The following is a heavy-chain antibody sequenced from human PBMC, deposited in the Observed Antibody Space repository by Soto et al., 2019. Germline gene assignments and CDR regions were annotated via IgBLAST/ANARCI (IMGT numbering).Heavy chain of an antibody. CDR3: XRGGLGTMIVVVIPFDY. D-gene: IGHD3-22*01. J-gene: IGHJ4*02. V-gene: IGHV3-30-3*01. CDR2: ISYDGSNK. CDR1: GFTFSSYA. Sequence: PGGSLRLSCAASGFTFSSYAMHWVRQAPGKGLEWVAVISYDGSNKYYADSVKGRFTISRDNSKNTLYLQMNSLRAEDTAVYYCXRGGLGTMIVVVIPFDYWGQGTLVTVSS.